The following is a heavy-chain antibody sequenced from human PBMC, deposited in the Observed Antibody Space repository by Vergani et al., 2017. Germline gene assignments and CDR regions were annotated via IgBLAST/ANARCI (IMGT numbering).Heavy chain of an antibody. CDR3: TTDPLYCGAGSCYWLRDHHYYGMDV. CDR2: IKSTFDRGTT. V-gene: IGHV3-15*07. J-gene: IGHJ6*02. CDR1: GFSFRNAW. Sequence: EVQLVESGGGIVTPGGSLRLSCVASGFSFRNAWMNWVRRTPGKGLEWVGRIKSTFDRGTTDYAAAVKGGFTISRDDSKNTLFLQMNGLKTEDIGVYYCTTDPLYCGAGSCYWLRDHHYYGMDVWGQGTTVTVSS. D-gene: IGHD2-21*01.